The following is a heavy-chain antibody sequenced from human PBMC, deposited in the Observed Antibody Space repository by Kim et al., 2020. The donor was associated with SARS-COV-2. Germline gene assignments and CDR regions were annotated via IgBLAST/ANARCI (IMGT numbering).Heavy chain of an antibody. CDR2: DT. CDR3: ARSGGLRWDY. Sequence: DTRYSPSFQGQVTISADKSISTAYLQWSSLKASDTAMYYCARSGGLRWDYWGQGTLVTVSS. J-gene: IGHJ4*02. D-gene: IGHD4-17*01. V-gene: IGHV5-51*01.